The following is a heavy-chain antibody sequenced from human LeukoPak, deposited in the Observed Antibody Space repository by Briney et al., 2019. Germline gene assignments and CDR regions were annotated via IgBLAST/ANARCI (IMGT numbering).Heavy chain of an antibody. CDR1: GFTFSNTA. V-gene: IGHV1-58*01. Sequence: ASVKVSCKASGFTFSNTAFQWVRQARGQRLEWIGWIVVGSDSTKYAQKFQERVSITRDMSTSTVYMELSSLRSEDTAVYYCTAEIYRGHVYSYYYGMDVWGQRTTVTVFS. CDR3: TAEIYRGHVYSYYYGMDV. CDR2: IVVGSDST. D-gene: IGHD5-12*01. J-gene: IGHJ6*02.